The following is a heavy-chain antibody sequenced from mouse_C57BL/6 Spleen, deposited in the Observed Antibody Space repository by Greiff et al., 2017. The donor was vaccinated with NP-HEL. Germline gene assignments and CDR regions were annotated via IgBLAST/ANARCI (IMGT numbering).Heavy chain of an antibody. J-gene: IGHJ3*01. CDR3: ARDYSNYVGFAY. Sequence: VQLQESGAELARPGASVKMSCKASGYTFTSYTMHWVKQRPGQGLEWIGYINPSSGYTKYNQKFKDKATLTADKSSSTAYMQLSSLTSEDSAVYYCARDYSNYVGFAYWGQGTLVTVSA. V-gene: IGHV1-4*01. D-gene: IGHD2-5*01. CDR2: INPSSGYT. CDR1: GYTFTSYT.